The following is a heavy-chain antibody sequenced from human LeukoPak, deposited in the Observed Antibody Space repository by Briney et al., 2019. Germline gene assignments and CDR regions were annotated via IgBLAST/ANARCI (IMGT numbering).Heavy chain of an antibody. CDR1: GGTFSSYG. J-gene: IGHJ2*01. CDR3: AKGETWIQTLGLYFDL. Sequence: SVKVSCKASGGTFSSYGISWVQQAPEQGLEWMGGIIPIFGTVNYAQTFQGRVTITADESTSTAYMELSSLRSEDTAIYYCAKGETWIQTLGLYFDLWGRGTLATVSS. CDR2: IIPIFGTV. D-gene: IGHD5-18*01. V-gene: IGHV1-69*13.